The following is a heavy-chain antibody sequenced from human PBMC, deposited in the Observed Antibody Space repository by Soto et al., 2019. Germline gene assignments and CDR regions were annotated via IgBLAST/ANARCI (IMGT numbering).Heavy chain of an antibody. CDR3: AKDNRVDGSSGYPDAFDI. V-gene: IGHV3-23*01. J-gene: IGHJ3*02. CDR2: ISGSGGST. CDR1: GFTFSSYA. Sequence: GGSLRLSCAASGFTFSSYAMSWVRQAPGKGLEWVSAISGSGGSTYYADSVKGRSTISRDNSKDTLYLQMNSLRAEDTAVYYCAKDNRVDGSSGYPDAFDIWGQGTMVTVSS. D-gene: IGHD3-22*01.